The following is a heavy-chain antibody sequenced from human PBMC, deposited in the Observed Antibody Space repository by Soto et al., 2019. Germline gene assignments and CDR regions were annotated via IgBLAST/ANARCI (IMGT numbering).Heavy chain of an antibody. CDR2: IRGDGSST. CDR3: ARGVSSGWDYYFDY. V-gene: IGHV3-74*01. Sequence: EVQLVESGGGLVQPGGSLRLSCAASGFTFSFYWMHWVRQAPGKGLVWVSRIRGDGSSTSYADSLKGRFTISRDNAKNTVYVQMNSLRVEDTAVYDCARGVSSGWDYYFDYWGQGTLVTVSS. CDR1: GFTFSFYW. D-gene: IGHD6-19*01. J-gene: IGHJ4*02.